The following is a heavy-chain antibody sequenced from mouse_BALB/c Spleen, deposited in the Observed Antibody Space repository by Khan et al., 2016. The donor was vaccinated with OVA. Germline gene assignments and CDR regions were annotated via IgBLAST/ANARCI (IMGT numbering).Heavy chain of an antibody. D-gene: IGHD1-1*01. CDR2: ISYSGST. CDR3: ARRTTLVDYWYFDV. CDR1: GYSITSDYA. Sequence: VQLQESGPGLVKPSQSLSLTCTVTGYSITSDYAWNWIRQFPGNKLEWMGYISYSGSTTYNPSLKSRISITRDPSKTQFFLQLNSVTTEDTATYYCARRTTLVDYWYFDVWGAGTTVAVSS. V-gene: IGHV3-2*02. J-gene: IGHJ1*01.